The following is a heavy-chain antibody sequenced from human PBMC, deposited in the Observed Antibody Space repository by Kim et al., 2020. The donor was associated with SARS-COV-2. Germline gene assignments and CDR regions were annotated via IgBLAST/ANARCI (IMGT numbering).Heavy chain of an antibody. J-gene: IGHJ4*02. Sequence: GGSLRLSCAASGFTFSSYAMSWVRQAPGKGLEWVSAISGSGGSTYYADSVKGRFTISRDNSKNTLYLQMNSLRAEDTAVYYCAKPPTVTTARFGTPRRDIIDYWGQGTLVTVSS. CDR2: ISGSGGST. CDR3: AKPPTVTTARFGTPRRDIIDY. CDR1: GFTFSSYA. V-gene: IGHV3-23*01. D-gene: IGHD4-17*01.